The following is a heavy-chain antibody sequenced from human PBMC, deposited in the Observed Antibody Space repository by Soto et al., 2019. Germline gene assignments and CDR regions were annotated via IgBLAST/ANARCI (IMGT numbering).Heavy chain of an antibody. V-gene: IGHV1-8*01. Sequence: ASVKVSCKASGYTFTSYDINWVRQATGQGLEWMGWMNPNSGNTGYAQKFQGRVTMTRNTSISTAYMELSSLRSEDTAVYYCARDWGEPTYYYYGMGVWDQRTRVTVSS. J-gene: IGHJ6*02. CDR3: ARDWGEPTYYYYGMGV. CDR2: MNPNSGNT. CDR1: GYTFTSYD. D-gene: IGHD3-16*01.